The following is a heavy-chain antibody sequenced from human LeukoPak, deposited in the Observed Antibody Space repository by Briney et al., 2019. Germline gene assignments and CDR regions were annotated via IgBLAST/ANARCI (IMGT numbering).Heavy chain of an antibody. CDR2: INTNTGNP. J-gene: IGHJ5*02. CDR3: ARVDGYGDLNWFDP. D-gene: IGHD4-17*01. V-gene: IGHV7-4-1*02. Sequence: ASVKVSCKASGYTFTSYAMNWVRQAPGQGLERMGWINTNTGNPTYAQGFTGRFVFSLDTSVSTAYLQISSLKAEDTAVYYCARVDGYGDLNWFDPWGQGTLVTVSS. CDR1: GYTFTSYA.